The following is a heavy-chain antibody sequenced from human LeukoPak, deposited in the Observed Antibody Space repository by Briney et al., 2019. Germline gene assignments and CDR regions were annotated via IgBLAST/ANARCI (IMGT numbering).Heavy chain of an antibody. CDR2: IWYDGSNK. Sequence: PGGSLRLSCAASGFTFSSSGMHWVRQASGKGLEWVAVIWYDGSNKYYADSVKGRFTISRDNSKSTLFLQMNSLRAEDTAVYYCASGSMRYFDYWGQGTLVTVSS. D-gene: IGHD1-26*01. CDR1: GFTFSSSG. CDR3: ASGSMRYFDY. J-gene: IGHJ4*02. V-gene: IGHV3-33*01.